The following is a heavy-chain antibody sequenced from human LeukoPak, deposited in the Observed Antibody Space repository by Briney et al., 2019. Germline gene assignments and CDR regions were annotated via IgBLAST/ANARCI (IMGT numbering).Heavy chain of an antibody. V-gene: IGHV3-7*05. CDR3: AKYFGGNFDY. D-gene: IGHD3-16*01. CDR2: IKQDGGGK. Sequence: GGSLRLSCAASGYTFSSYWMSWVRQAPGKELEWVAKIKQDGGGKNYVDSVKGRFTISRDNTNNLLYLQMNSLRDEDTAVYYCAKYFGGNFDYWGQGTLVTVSS. CDR1: GYTFSSYW. J-gene: IGHJ4*02.